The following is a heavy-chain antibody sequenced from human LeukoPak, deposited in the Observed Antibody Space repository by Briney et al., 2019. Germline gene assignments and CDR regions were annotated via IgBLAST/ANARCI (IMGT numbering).Heavy chain of an antibody. Sequence: GGSLRLSCAASGFTFSIYAMNWVRQAPGKGLEWVSAITSRDGSTYYVDSVKGRFTISRDNSKNTVYLQMNSLRAEDTAVYYCARTPLVGAIGYWGQGTLVTVSS. D-gene: IGHD1-26*01. CDR3: ARTPLVGAIGY. CDR1: GFTFSIYA. V-gene: IGHV3-23*01. CDR2: ITSRDGST. J-gene: IGHJ4*02.